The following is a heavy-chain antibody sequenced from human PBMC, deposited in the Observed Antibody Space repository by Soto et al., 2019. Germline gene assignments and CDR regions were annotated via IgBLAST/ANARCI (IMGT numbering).Heavy chain of an antibody. CDR3: ASLAYPPDYFDY. J-gene: IGHJ4*02. CDR1: GGTFSSYT. CDR2: IIHILGIA. Sequence: QVQLVQSGAEVKKPGSSVKVSCKASGGTFSSYTISWVRQAPGQGLEWMGRIIHILGIANYAQKFQGRVTITADKSTSTAYMELSSLRSEDTAVYYCASLAYPPDYFDYWGQGTLVTVSS. D-gene: IGHD3-3*02. V-gene: IGHV1-69*02.